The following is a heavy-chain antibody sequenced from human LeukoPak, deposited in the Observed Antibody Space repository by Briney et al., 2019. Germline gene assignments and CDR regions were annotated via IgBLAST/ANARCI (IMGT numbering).Heavy chain of an antibody. CDR3: AKTTAGDSSGRNPGWPVDY. CDR1: GFTFNNYA. Sequence: GGSLRLSCAASGFTFNNYAMTWVRQAPGKGLEWVSHVSGSGGITYYADSVKGRFTIFRDNSKNTLYLQMDSLRAEDTAVYYCAKTTAGDSSGRNPGWPVDYWGQGTLVTVSS. D-gene: IGHD6-19*01. V-gene: IGHV3-23*01. CDR2: VSGSGGIT. J-gene: IGHJ4*02.